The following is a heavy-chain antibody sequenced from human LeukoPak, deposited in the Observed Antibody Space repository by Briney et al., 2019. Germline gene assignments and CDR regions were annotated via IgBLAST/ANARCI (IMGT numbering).Heavy chain of an antibody. CDR2: IYGGGNI. CDR1: GFTVSSNY. D-gene: IGHD3-9*01. J-gene: IGHJ4*02. V-gene: IGHV3-53*01. Sequence: GGSLRLSCAASGFTVSSNYMNWVRQAPGKGLEWVSVIYGGGNIYYADSVKGRFTISRDNSKNTLYLQMNSLRAEDTAVYYCARAGYDILTGYYKAHYFDYWGQGTLVTVSS. CDR3: ARAGYDILTGYYKAHYFDY.